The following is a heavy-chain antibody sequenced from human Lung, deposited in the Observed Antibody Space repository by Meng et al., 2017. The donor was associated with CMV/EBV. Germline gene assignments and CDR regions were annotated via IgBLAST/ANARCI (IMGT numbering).Heavy chain of an antibody. V-gene: IGHV3-48*03. D-gene: IGHD5-18*01. J-gene: IGHJ4*02. CDR2: ISTRGTTI. CDR1: GFTFSGYE. Sequence: GESLKISCATSGFTFSGYEMNRVRQAPGKGLEWVSYISTRGTTIYYADSVKGRFTISRDNAKGSLFLQMNNLRAEDTAIYYCATYNGYSLFFDYWGQGAXVTVSS. CDR3: ATYNGYSLFFDY.